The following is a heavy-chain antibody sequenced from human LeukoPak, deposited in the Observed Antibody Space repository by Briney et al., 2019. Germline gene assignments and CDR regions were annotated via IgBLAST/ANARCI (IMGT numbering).Heavy chain of an antibody. CDR2: INAGNGNT. CDR1: GYTFTNYA. Sequence: ASVKVSCKASGYTFTNYALHWVRQAPGQRLEWMGWINAGNGNTKYSQKFQGRVTITRDTSASTAYMELSSLRSEDTAVYYCARARGYSYGNHWGQGTLVTVSS. V-gene: IGHV1-3*01. CDR3: ARARGYSYGNH. D-gene: IGHD5-18*01. J-gene: IGHJ4*02.